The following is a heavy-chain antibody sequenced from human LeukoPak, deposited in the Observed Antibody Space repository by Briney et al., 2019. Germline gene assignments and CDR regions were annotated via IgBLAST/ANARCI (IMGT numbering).Heavy chain of an antibody. CDR1: GFTFSSYA. CDR3: VRHRTASDY. CDR2: ISYDGSDK. Sequence: GGSLRLSCAASGFTFSSYAMYWVRQAPGKGLEWVAVISYDGSDKFYADSVKGRFTISRDSSKNTLYLQMTSLRAEDTAIYYCVRHRTASDYWGQGALVTVSS. V-gene: IGHV3-30*04. J-gene: IGHJ4*02. D-gene: IGHD3-16*02.